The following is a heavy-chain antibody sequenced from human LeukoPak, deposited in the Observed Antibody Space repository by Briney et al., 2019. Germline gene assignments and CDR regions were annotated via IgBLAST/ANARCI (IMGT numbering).Heavy chain of an antibody. V-gene: IGHV3-21*01. CDR1: GFTFSSYS. CDR2: ISSSSSYI. CDR3: ARDYYGSGSYYLLYYSDY. D-gene: IGHD3-10*01. J-gene: IGHJ4*02. Sequence: GGSLRLSCAASGFTFSSYSMNWVRQAPGKGLEWVSSISSSSSYIYYADSVKGRFTISRDNAKNSLYLQMNSLRAEDTAVYYCARDYYGSGSYYLLYYSDYWGQGTLVTVSS.